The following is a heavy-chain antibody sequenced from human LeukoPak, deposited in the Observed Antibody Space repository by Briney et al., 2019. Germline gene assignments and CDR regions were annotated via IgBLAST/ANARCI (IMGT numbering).Heavy chain of an antibody. CDR3: ARVSDFWSGYTHDY. J-gene: IGHJ4*02. CDR1: GFTFSSYA. D-gene: IGHD3-3*01. CDR2: ISGSGGST. Sequence: GGSLRLSCAASGFTFSSYAMSWVRQAPGKGLEWVSAISGSGGSTYYADSVKGRFTISRDNAKNSLYLQMNSLRAEDTAVYYCARVSDFWSGYTHDYWGQGTLVTVSS. V-gene: IGHV3-23*01.